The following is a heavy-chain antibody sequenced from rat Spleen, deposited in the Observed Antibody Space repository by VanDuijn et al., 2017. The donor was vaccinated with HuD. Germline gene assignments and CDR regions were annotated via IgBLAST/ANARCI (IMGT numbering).Heavy chain of an antibody. CDR3: AREAWGISY. Sequence: EVQLVESGGGLVQPGRSLKLSCVASGFTFNNYWMTWIRQAPGKGLEWVASITNTGGSTYYPDSVKGRFTISRDNAQNTLYLQMTKLGSEDTAIYYCAREAWGISYWGQGVMVTVSA. V-gene: IGHV5-31*01. D-gene: IGHD1-4*01. CDR1: GFTFNNYW. CDR2: ITNTGGST. J-gene: IGHJ2*01.